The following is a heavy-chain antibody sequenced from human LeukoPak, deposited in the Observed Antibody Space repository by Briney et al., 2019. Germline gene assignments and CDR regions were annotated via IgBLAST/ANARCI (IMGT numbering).Heavy chain of an antibody. Sequence: SETLSLTCTVSGGSISSYYWSWIRQPAGKGLEWIGRIYTSGSTNYNPSLRSRVTISVDKSKNQFSPKLSSVTAADTAVYYCATDAFHIWGQGTMVTVSS. CDR1: GGSISSYY. J-gene: IGHJ3*02. CDR2: IYTSGST. CDR3: ATDAFHI. V-gene: IGHV4-4*07.